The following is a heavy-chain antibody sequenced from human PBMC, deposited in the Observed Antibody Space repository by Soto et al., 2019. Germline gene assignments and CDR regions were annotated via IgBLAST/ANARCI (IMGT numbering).Heavy chain of an antibody. CDR2: IYYSGST. J-gene: IGHJ4*02. CDR3: ATEDDYGGDY. Sequence: QLQLQESGPGLVKPSETLSLTCTVSGGSISSSSYYWGWIRQPPGKGLEWIGSIYYSGSTNYNPSLKSRVTMSVATSKNQFSLKLSSLTAADTAVYYCATEDDYGGDYWGQGTLVTVSS. D-gene: IGHD4-17*01. V-gene: IGHV4-39*02. CDR1: GGSISSSSYY.